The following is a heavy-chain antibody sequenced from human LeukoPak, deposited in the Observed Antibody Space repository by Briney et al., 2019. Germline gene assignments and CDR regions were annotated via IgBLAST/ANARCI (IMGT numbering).Heavy chain of an antibody. CDR2: ISAYNGNT. CDR1: GYTFASYG. Sequence: ASVKVSCNASGYTFASYGISWVRQAPGQGLEWMGWISAYNGNTNYAQKLQGRVTMTTDTSTRTAYMELRSLRSDDTAVYYCARDQLDYYGSGISDWGQGTLVTVSS. CDR3: ARDQLDYYGSGISD. D-gene: IGHD3-10*01. J-gene: IGHJ4*02. V-gene: IGHV1-18*01.